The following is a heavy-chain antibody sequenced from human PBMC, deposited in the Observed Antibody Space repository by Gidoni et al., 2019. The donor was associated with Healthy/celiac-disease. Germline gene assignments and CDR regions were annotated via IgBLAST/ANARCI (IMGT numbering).Heavy chain of an antibody. CDR2: IYYSGST. D-gene: IGHD2-15*01. V-gene: IGHV4-39*01. Sequence: QLQLQESGPGLVKPSETLSLTCTVSGGSISSSSYYWGWIRQPPGKGLEWIGSIYYSGSTYYTPSLKSRVTISVDTSKNQFSLKLSSVTAADTAVYYCARLGGYCSGGSCYPYYFDYWGQGTLVTVSS. CDR3: ARLGGYCSGGSCYPYYFDY. J-gene: IGHJ4*02. CDR1: GGSISSSSYY.